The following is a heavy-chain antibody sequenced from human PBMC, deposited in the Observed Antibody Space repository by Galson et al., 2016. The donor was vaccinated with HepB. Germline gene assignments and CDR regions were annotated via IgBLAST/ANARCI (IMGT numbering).Heavy chain of an antibody. CDR3: ARALASNGTNWFDP. J-gene: IGHJ5*02. V-gene: IGHV3-30*03. D-gene: IGHD1-26*01. CDR1: GFTFSHYG. Sequence: SLRLSCAASGFTFSHYGMHWVRQAPGKGLEWVAIISYDGSLKFYADSVKGRFTISRDNSNNKVFLQLNSLRVDDTAVYYCARALASNGTNWFDPWGQGTLVTVSS. CDR2: ISYDGSLK.